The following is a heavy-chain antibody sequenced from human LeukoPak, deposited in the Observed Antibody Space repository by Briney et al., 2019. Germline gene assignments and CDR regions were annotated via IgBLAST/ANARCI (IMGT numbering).Heavy chain of an antibody. V-gene: IGHV4-4*07. CDR2: IYTSGST. CDR1: GGSISSYY. J-gene: IGHJ3*02. Sequence: SETLSLTCTVSGGSISSYYWSWIRQPPGKGLEWIGRIYTSGSTNYNPSLKSRVTMSVDTSKNQFSLKLSSVTAADTAVYYCARDGYDILTGYYRHDAFDIWGQGTMVTVSS. D-gene: IGHD3-9*01. CDR3: ARDGYDILTGYYRHDAFDI.